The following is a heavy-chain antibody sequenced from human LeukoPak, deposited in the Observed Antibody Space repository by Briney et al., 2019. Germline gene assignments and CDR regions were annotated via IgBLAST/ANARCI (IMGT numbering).Heavy chain of an antibody. V-gene: IGHV1-18*01. D-gene: IGHD3-10*01. CDR1: GNTLTELS. CDR2: ISAYNGNT. Sequence: ASVKVSCKVSGNTLTELSMHWVRQAPGQGLEWMGWISAYNGNTNYAQKLQGRVTMTTDTSTSTAYMELRSLRSDDTAVYYCASAGFGESLDYWGQGTLVTVSS. CDR3: ASAGFGESLDY. J-gene: IGHJ4*02.